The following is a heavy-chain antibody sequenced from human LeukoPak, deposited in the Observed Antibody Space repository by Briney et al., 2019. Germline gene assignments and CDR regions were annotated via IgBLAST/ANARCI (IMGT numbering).Heavy chain of an antibody. J-gene: IGHJ4*02. V-gene: IGHV3-30-3*01. Sequence: GGSLRLSCAASGFPFSSYVMEWVRQGPGKGLEWVALISYDGTNKYYADSVKGRFTISRDNSKNTVDLLMNSLRAEDTAVYYCARVRRGWELLYFDYWGQGTLVTVSS. CDR3: ARVRRGWELLYFDY. D-gene: IGHD1-26*01. CDR1: GFPFSSYV. CDR2: ISYDGTNK.